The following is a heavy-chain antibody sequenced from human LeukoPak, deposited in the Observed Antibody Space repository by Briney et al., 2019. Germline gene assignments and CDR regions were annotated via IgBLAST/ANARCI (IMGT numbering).Heavy chain of an antibody. CDR2: TYYKSEWYN. CDR3: ARGWLPGGFDS. V-gene: IGHV6-1*01. J-gene: IGHJ4*02. CDR1: GDSVSSDSGA. D-gene: IGHD5-12*01. Sequence: SQTLSLTCAISGDSVSSDSGAWDWIRQSPSRGLEWLGRTYYKSEWYNDDAVSVKSGITIKADTSKTQFSLQLNSVIHEDTAMYYCARGWLPGGFDSWGQGTLVTVSS.